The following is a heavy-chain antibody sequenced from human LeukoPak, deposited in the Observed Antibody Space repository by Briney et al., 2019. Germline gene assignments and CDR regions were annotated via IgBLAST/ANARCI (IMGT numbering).Heavy chain of an antibody. D-gene: IGHD3-10*01. J-gene: IGHJ4*02. CDR1: GFTFSGYG. V-gene: IGHV3-33*01. CDR3: ARDPNYYGSGSYFAYFDQ. CDR2: IWHNGNKK. Sequence: PGGSLRLSCETSGFTFSGYGMHWVRQAPGKGLEWVAVIWHNGNKKYYADSVKGRFTISRDNSKNTPYLQMNSLRAEDTAVYYCARDPNYYGSGSYFAYFDQWGQGTLVTVYS.